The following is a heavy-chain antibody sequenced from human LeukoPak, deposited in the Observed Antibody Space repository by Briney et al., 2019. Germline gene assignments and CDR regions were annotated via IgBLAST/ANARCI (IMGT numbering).Heavy chain of an antibody. CDR1: GYTLTELS. D-gene: IGHD3-22*01. V-gene: IGHV1-24*01. CDR3: ARGPSLYYDSSGYDGDY. Sequence: ASVKVSCKVSGYTLTELSMHWVRQAPGKGLEWMGGFDPEDGETIYAQKFQGRVTMTEDTSTDTAYMELSSLRSEDTAVYYCARGPSLYYDSSGYDGDYWGQGTLVTVSS. CDR2: FDPEDGET. J-gene: IGHJ4*02.